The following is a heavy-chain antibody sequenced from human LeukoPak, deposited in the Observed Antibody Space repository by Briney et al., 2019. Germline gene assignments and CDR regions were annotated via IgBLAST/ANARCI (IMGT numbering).Heavy chain of an antibody. D-gene: IGHD6-19*01. CDR1: GYTFTGYY. CDR3: AKGRVVAGSRSLTYHWLDP. V-gene: IGHV1-2*02. J-gene: IGHJ5*02. Sequence: ASVKVSCKASGYTFTGYYMHWVRQAPGQGLEWMGWINPNSGGTNYAQKFQGRVTMTRDTSISTAYMELNRLRSDDTAVYYCAKGRVVAGSRSLTYHWLDPWGQGTLVTVST. CDR2: INPNSGGT.